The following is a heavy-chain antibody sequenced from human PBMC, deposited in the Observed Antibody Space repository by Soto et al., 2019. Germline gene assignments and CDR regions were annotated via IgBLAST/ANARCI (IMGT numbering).Heavy chain of an antibody. CDR3: ARVSRWLQLAYDY. J-gene: IGHJ4*02. D-gene: IGHD5-12*01. V-gene: IGHV4-34*01. Sequence: PSETLSLTCAVYGGSFSGYYWSWIRQPPGKGLEWIGEINHSGSTNYNPSLKSRVTISVDTSKNQFSLKLSSVTAADTAVYYCARVSRWLQLAYDYWGQGTLVTVSS. CDR2: INHSGST. CDR1: GGSFSGYY.